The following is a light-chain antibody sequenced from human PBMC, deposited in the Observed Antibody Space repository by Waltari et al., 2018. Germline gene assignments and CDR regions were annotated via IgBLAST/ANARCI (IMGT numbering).Light chain of an antibody. V-gene: IGKV3-15*01. CDR3: QQYIHRPPWWT. CDR2: GAS. J-gene: IGKJ1*01. CDR1: QSISSN. Sequence: EIVMTQSPATLSVSPGERATLPCRASQSISSNLAWYQQTPGQAPRLLIYGASTRATGIPARFTGSGSGTEFTLTISSLQSEDFAVYYCQQYIHRPPWWTFGQGTKVEIK.